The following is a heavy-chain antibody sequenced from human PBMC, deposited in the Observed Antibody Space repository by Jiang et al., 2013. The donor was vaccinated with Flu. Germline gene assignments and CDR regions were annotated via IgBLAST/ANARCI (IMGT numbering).Heavy chain of an antibody. D-gene: IGHD3-3*01. Sequence: TYYADSVKGRFTISRDNSKNTLYLQMNSLRAEDTAVYYCARGAIHDYWGQGTLVTVSS. CDR2: T. V-gene: IGHV3-53*01. J-gene: IGHJ4*02. CDR3: ARGAIHDY.